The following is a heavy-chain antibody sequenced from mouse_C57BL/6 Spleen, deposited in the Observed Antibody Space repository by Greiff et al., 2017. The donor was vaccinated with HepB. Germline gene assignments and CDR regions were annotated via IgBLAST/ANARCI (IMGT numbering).Heavy chain of an antibody. J-gene: IGHJ3*01. CDR2: IDPSDSYT. V-gene: IGHV1-69*01. CDR1: GYTFTSYW. CDR3: ARRDYSNYEAWFAY. Sequence: QVQLQQPGAELVMPGASVKLSCKASGYTFTSYWMHWVKQRPGQGLEWIGEIDPSDSYTNYNQKFKGKSTLTVDKSSSTAYMQLSSLTSEDSAVYYFARRDYSNYEAWFAYWGQGTLVTVSA. D-gene: IGHD2-5*01.